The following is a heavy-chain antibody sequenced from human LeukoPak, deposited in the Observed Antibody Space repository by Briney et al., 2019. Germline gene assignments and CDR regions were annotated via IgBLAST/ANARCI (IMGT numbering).Heavy chain of an antibody. CDR2: INHSGST. Sequence: SETPSLTCAVYGGSFSGYYWSWIRQPPGKGLEWIGEINHSGSTNYNPSLKSRVTISVDTSKNQFSLKLSSVTAADTAVYYCASGALAAAVYWGQGTLVTVSS. CDR3: ASGALAAAVY. D-gene: IGHD6-13*01. J-gene: IGHJ4*02. CDR1: GGSFSGYY. V-gene: IGHV4-34*01.